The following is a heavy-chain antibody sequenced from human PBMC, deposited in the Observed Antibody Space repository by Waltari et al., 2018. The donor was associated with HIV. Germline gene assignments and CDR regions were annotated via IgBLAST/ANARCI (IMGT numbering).Heavy chain of an antibody. J-gene: IGHJ4*02. CDR3: AKGGTVTTDYFNY. Sequence: EVQLVESGGGLVPPGRSLRLSCAASGFFFIAYAMHWGRQAPGKGLWWVSGISWNSGTIYYADSVRGRFTISRDNAKNALYLQMNSLRAEDTAFYYCAKGGTVTTDYFNYWGQGTLVTVSS. D-gene: IGHD4-17*01. CDR2: ISWNSGTI. V-gene: IGHV3-9*01. CDR1: GFFFIAYA.